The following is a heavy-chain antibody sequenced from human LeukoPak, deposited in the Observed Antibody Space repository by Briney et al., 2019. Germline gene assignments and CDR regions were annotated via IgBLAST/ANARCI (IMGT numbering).Heavy chain of an antibody. D-gene: IGHD6-6*01. CDR1: GYTLTELS. J-gene: IGHJ4*02. V-gene: IGHV1-24*01. Sequence: ASVKVSCKVSGYTLTELSMHWVRQAPGKGLEWMGGFDPEDGETIYAQKFQGRVTMTEDTSTDTAYMELSSLRSEDTAVYYCARTWQLAREFDYWGQGTLVTVSS. CDR2: FDPEDGET. CDR3: ARTWQLAREFDY.